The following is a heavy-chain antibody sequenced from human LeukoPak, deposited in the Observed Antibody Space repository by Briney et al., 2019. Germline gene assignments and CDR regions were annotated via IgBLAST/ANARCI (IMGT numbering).Heavy chain of an antibody. J-gene: IGHJ6*03. CDR1: GFTFSSYS. D-gene: IGHD4-11*01. V-gene: IGHV3-48*04. CDR3: ARDGRTVTTVFYMDV. Sequence: GGSLRLSCAASGFTFSSYSMNWVRQAPGKGLEWVSYISSSSSTIYYADSVKGRFTISRDNAKNSLYLQMNSLRAEDTAVYYCARDGRTVTTVFYMDVWGKGTTVTVSS. CDR2: ISSSSSTI.